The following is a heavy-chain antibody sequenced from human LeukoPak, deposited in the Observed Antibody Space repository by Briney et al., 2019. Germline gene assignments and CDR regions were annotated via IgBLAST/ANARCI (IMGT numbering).Heavy chain of an antibody. D-gene: IGHD6-19*01. CDR2: IWYVGSNK. CDR1: GFTFRNYG. CDR3: ATLRSDSSGWYYFDY. J-gene: IGHJ4*02. Sequence: GGSLRLSCAASGFTFRNYGMHWVRQAPGKGLEWVALIWYVGSNKYYADSVKGRFTISRDNSKNMLYLQMNSLRTEDTAVYYCATLRSDSSGWYYFDYWGQGTLVTVSS. V-gene: IGHV3-30*02.